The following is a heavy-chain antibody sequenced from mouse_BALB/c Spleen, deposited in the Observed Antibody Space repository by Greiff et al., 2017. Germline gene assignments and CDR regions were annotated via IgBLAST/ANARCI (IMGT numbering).Heavy chain of an antibody. Sequence: EVMLVESGGGLVQPGGSLRLSCATSGFTFTDYYMSWVRQPPGKALVWLGFLRNKANGYTTEYSASVKGRFTISRDNSQSILYLQMNTLRAEDSATYSCARDRYGNYGGAMDDWGQGTSVTVSS. CDR2: LRNKANGYTT. D-gene: IGHD2-1*01. CDR1: GFTFTDYY. V-gene: IGHV7-3*02. J-gene: IGHJ4*01. CDR3: ARDRYGNYGGAMDD.